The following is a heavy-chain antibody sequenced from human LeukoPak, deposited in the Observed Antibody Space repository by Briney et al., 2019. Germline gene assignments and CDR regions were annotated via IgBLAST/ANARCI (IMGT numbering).Heavy chain of an antibody. J-gene: IGHJ4*02. Sequence: SVKVSCKASGGTFSSYAISWVRQAPGQGLEWMGRIIPILGIANYAQKFQGRVTITADKSTSTAYMELSSLRSEDTAVYYCARDGAAAGPIDYWGQGTLVTVSS. V-gene: IGHV1-69*04. CDR3: ARDGAAAGPIDY. CDR1: GGTFSSYA. CDR2: IIPILGIA. D-gene: IGHD6-13*01.